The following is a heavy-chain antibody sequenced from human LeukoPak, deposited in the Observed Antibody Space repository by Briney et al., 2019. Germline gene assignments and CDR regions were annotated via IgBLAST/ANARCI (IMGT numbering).Heavy chain of an antibody. V-gene: IGHV1-2*02. J-gene: IGHJ6*02. D-gene: IGHD2-2*01. Sequence: ASVKVSCTASGYTFTGYYMHWVRQAPGPGLEWMGWINPNSGGTEYAQKFQGRVTMTRDTSITTAYMELSRLRSDDTAMYYCARDHCTRSSCYEDHYYGMDVWGQGTTVTVSS. CDR1: GYTFTGYY. CDR3: ARDHCTRSSCYEDHYYGMDV. CDR2: INPNSGGT.